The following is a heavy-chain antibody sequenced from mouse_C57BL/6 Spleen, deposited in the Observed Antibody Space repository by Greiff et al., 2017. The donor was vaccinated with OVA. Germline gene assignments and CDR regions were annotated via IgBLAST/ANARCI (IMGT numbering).Heavy chain of an antibody. J-gene: IGHJ2*01. D-gene: IGHD2-1*01. CDR3: ATYGNGIFDY. CDR2: IYPGDGDT. V-gene: IGHV1-80*01. Sequence: QVQLQQSGAELVKPGASVKISCKASGYAFSSYWMNSVKQRPGKGLEWIGQIYPGDGDTNYNGKFKGKATLTADKSSSTAYMQLSSLTSEDSAVYFCATYGNGIFDYWGQGTTLTVSS. CDR1: GYAFSSYW.